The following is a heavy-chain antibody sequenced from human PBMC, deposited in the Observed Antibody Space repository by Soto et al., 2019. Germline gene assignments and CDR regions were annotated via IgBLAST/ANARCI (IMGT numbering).Heavy chain of an antibody. V-gene: IGHV3-23*01. J-gene: IGHJ4*02. D-gene: IGHD6-13*01. Sequence: GCSLGLSCAASGDTFSSYAMSGVRQAPGKGLEWVSVIGGNSAYTYYADSVRGRFTISRDNSKNTLYLQLNSLRAEDTAVYYCAKELPYSNTWFTIDSWGQGTLVTV. CDR3: AKELPYSNTWFTIDS. CDR1: GDTFSSYA. CDR2: IGGNSAYT.